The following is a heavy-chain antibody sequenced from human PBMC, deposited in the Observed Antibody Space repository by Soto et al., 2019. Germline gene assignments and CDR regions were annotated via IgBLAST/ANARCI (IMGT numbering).Heavy chain of an antibody. J-gene: IGHJ4*02. CDR3: ARDVDTVMVLYDS. D-gene: IGHD5-18*01. V-gene: IGHV1-69*13. Sequence: SVKVSCKASGGTFSTCVISWLRQAPGQGLEWMGGIIPLFGTPTYAHNLQGRVTITADESTSTAYMELASLRSDDTAVYYCARDVDTVMVLYDSWGQGSMVTVSS. CDR2: IIPLFGTP. CDR1: GGTFSTCV.